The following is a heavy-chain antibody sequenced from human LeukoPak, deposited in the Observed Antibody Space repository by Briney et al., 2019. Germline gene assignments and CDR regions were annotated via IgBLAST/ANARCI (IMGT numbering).Heavy chain of an antibody. CDR2: IRSKANSYAT. Sequence: PGGSLRLSCAASGFTFSGSAMHWVRQASGKGLEWVGRIRSKANSYATAYAASVKGRFTISRDDSKNTAYLQMNSLKTEDTAVYYCTTTRSSSPKYYYGMDVWGQGTTVTVSS. J-gene: IGHJ6*02. D-gene: IGHD6-13*01. CDR1: GFTFSGSA. V-gene: IGHV3-73*01. CDR3: TTTRSSSPKYYYGMDV.